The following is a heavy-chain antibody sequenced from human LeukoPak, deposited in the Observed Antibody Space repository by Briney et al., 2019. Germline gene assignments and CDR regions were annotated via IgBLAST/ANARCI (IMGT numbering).Heavy chain of an antibody. CDR3: ARTYLLAAATEFDP. J-gene: IGHJ5*02. D-gene: IGHD6-13*01. Sequence: KSGGSLRLSCAASGFTFSSYSMNWVRQAPGKGLEWVSSISSSSSYIYYADSVKGRFTISRDNAKNSLYLQMNSLRAEDTAVYYCARTYLLAAATEFDPWGQGTLVTVSS. CDR1: GFTFSSYS. CDR2: ISSSSSYI. V-gene: IGHV3-21*01.